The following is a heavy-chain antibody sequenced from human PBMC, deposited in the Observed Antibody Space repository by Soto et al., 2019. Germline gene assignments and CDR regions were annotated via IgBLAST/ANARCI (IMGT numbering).Heavy chain of an antibody. Sequence: ASVKVSCKASGYTFSGFYMHWVRQAPGQGLEWMGWINPNSGGTKSAEKFQGRVTMTRDTSISTAYMELSRLTSDDTAVYYCASAAVTGTAGLDFWGQGXQVTLSS. D-gene: IGHD6-19*01. J-gene: IGHJ4*02. V-gene: IGHV1-2*02. CDR3: ASAAVTGTAGLDF. CDR1: GYTFSGFY. CDR2: INPNSGGT.